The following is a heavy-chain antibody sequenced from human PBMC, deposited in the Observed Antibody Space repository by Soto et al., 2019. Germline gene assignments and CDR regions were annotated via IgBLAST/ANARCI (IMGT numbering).Heavy chain of an antibody. D-gene: IGHD3-10*01. J-gene: IGHJ3*02. V-gene: IGHV3-7*01. Sequence: GGSLRLSCAASGFIFGNYWMSWVRQAPGKGLEWVANINPGGREKNYVDSVKGRFSISRDDAEKSHHLQMNSLRAEDTAVYYCAKYGSGSYGAYAFDIWGHGTMVTVSS. CDR2: INPGGREK. CDR1: GFIFGNYW. CDR3: AKYGSGSYGAYAFDI.